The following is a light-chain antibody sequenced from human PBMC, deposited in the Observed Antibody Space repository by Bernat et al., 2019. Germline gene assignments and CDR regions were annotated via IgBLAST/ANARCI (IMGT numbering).Light chain of an antibody. CDR1: SRDVGGYNF. J-gene: IGLJ1*01. CDR2: EVT. CDR3: CSYASSDTYV. Sequence: QSTLTQPASVSRSPGQSITISCSGASRDVGGYNFVSWYQQHPGKAPKLVIYEVTKRSAGVSDRFSGSKSGSTASLTISGLQAEDESHYYCCSYASSDTYVFGSGTRVTVL. V-gene: IGLV2-23*02.